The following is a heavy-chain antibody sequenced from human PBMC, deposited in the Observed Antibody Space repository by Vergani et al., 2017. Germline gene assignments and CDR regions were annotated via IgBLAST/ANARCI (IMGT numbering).Heavy chain of an antibody. Sequence: QVQLVESGGGVVQPGGSLRLSCAASGFTFSSYGMHWVRQAPGKGLEWVAFIQFDGSNKYYADSVEGRFTISRDNSKNTLYLQMNSLRAEDTAVYYCAKDRRYSGYDYFDYWGQGTLVTVSS. CDR1: GFTFSSYG. D-gene: IGHD5-12*01. J-gene: IGHJ4*02. CDR3: AKDRRYSGYDYFDY. CDR2: IQFDGSNK. V-gene: IGHV3-30*02.